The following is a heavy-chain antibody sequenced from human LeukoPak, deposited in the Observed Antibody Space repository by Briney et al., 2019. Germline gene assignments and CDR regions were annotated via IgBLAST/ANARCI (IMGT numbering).Heavy chain of an antibody. V-gene: IGHV3-33*01. Sequence: PGRSLRLSCAASGFTFSSYGMHWVRQAPGKGLEWVAVIWYDGSNKYYADSVKGRFTISRDNSKNTLYLQMNSLRAEDTAVYYCGRSPDGVDNWGQGTLVTVSS. D-gene: IGHD3-10*01. CDR3: GRSPDGVDN. CDR2: IWYDGSNK. J-gene: IGHJ4*02. CDR1: GFTFSSYG.